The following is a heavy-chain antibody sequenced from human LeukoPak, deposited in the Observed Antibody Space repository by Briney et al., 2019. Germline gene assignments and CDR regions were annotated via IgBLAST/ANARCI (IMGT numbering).Heavy chain of an antibody. Sequence: AGGSLRLSCAASGFIFRNHGMHWVRQAPGKGLEWVTFIWFDGSEKYYADSVRGRFTISRDNSKNMVNLQMNSLRTEDTALYYCAKDLSSGWSFDSWGQGTLVTVSS. D-gene: IGHD6-19*01. V-gene: IGHV3-30*02. CDR1: GFIFRNHG. J-gene: IGHJ4*02. CDR3: AKDLSSGWSFDS. CDR2: IWFDGSEK.